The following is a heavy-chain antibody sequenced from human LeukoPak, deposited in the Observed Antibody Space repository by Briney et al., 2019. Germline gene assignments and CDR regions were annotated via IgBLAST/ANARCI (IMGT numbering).Heavy chain of an antibody. Sequence: GGSLRLSCAASGFTFSSYSMNWVRQAPGKGLEWISYISSSSSIYYADPVKGRFTVSRDNARNSLYLQMNSLRAEDTAVYYCARLGSSSSGGNYPFDYWGQGTLVTVSS. D-gene: IGHD4-23*01. CDR3: ARLGSSSSGGNYPFDY. V-gene: IGHV3-21*05. CDR2: ISSSSSI. CDR1: GFTFSSYS. J-gene: IGHJ4*02.